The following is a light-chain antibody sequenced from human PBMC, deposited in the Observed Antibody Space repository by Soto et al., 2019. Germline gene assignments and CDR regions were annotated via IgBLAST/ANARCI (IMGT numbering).Light chain of an antibody. CDR3: CSYAGSSTVV. Sequence: QSALTQPASVSGSPGQSITISCTGTSNDVGSHNLVSWYQQHPRKAPELMIYEGSKRPSGVSKRVSGSKSGNTGSQTIAVFQSEDEADYYCCSYAGSSTVVFGGGTEPAVL. CDR1: SNDVGSHNL. J-gene: IGLJ3*02. CDR2: EGS. V-gene: IGLV2-23*01.